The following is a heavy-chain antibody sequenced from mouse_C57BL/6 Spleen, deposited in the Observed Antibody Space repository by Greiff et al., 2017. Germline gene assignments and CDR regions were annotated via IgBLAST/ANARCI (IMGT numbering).Heavy chain of an antibody. CDR2: IYPGDGDT. J-gene: IGHJ4*01. D-gene: IGHD1-3*01. V-gene: IGHV1-82*01. CDR3: ARGIGYIYYAMDY. CDR1: GYAFSSSW. Sequence: VQLQQSGPELVKPGASVKISCKASGYAFSSSWMNWVKQRPGKGLEWIGRIYPGDGDTNYNGKFKGKATLTADKSSSTAYMQLSSLTSEDSAVYFCARGIGYIYYAMDYWGQGTSVTVSS.